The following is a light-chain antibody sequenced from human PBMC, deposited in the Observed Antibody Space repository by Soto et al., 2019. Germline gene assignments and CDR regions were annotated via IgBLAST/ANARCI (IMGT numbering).Light chain of an antibody. CDR1: QSISSY. J-gene: IGKJ2*01. CDR3: QQSYSTPYT. CDR2: AAS. V-gene: IGKV1-39*01. Sequence: DIQMTPSPSSLSASVGDRVTITCRASQSISSYLNWYQQKPGKAPKLLIYAASSLQSGVPSRFSGSGSGTDFTLTISSLQPEEFATYYCQQSYSTPYTGGQGTKLEIK.